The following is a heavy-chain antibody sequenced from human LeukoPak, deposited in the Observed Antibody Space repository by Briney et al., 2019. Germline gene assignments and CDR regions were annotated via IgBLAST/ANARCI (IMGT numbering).Heavy chain of an antibody. Sequence: GASVKVSCKASGYTFTGYYMHWVRQAPGQGLEWMGWINPNSGGTNYAQKFQGRVTMTRDTSISTAYMELSRLRSDDTAVYYCARTVGCSSGWYYFDYWGQGTLVTVSS. J-gene: IGHJ4*02. CDR2: INPNSGGT. CDR1: GYTFTGYY. V-gene: IGHV1-2*02. D-gene: IGHD6-19*01. CDR3: ARTVGCSSGWYYFDY.